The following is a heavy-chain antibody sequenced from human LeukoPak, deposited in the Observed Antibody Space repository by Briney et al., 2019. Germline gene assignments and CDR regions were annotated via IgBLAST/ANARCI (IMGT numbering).Heavy chain of an antibody. CDR1: GFTFSSYA. CDR2: ISDSGT. D-gene: IGHD4/OR15-4a*01. Sequence: PGGSLRLSCAASGFTFSSYAMSWVRQAPGKGLEWVSAISDSGTYYADSVKGRFTISRDNSKNTLYLQMNSLRAEDTAVYYCVTPTMVLTPVYWGQGTLVTVSS. V-gene: IGHV3-23*01. J-gene: IGHJ4*02. CDR3: VTPTMVLTPVY.